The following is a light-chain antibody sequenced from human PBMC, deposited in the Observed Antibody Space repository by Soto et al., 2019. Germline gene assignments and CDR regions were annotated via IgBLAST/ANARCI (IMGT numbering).Light chain of an antibody. J-gene: IGKJ1*01. CDR1: QSFSSSY. CDR2: GAS. Sequence: EIVLTQSPGSLSLSPGERATLSCRASQSFSSSYLAWYQQKPGQAPRLLIYGASSRATGISDRFSGSGSGTDFTLTISRLEPEDSAVYYCQQYGSSPPGTFGQGTKVEI. V-gene: IGKV3-20*01. CDR3: QQYGSSPPGT.